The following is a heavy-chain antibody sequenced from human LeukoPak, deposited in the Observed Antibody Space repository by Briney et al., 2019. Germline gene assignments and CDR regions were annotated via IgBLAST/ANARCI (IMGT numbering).Heavy chain of an antibody. Sequence: ERSRRLSCAASGFTFSSYAMHWVRQAPVKGLEWVAVISYDGSNKYYADSVKGRFTISRDNSKNTLYLQMNSLRAEDTAVYYCARDRGSGTYYFDYWGQGTLVTVSS. V-gene: IGHV3-30-3*01. CDR3: ARDRGSGTYYFDY. CDR2: ISYDGSNK. J-gene: IGHJ4*02. D-gene: IGHD1-26*01. CDR1: GFTFSSYA.